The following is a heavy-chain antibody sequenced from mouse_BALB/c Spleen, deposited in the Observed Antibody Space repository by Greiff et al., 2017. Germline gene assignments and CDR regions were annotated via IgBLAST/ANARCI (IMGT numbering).Heavy chain of an antibody. V-gene: IGHV1-69*02. J-gene: IGHJ2*01. CDR1: GYTFTSYW. CDR2: IDPSDSYT. CDR3: AYGSFDY. D-gene: IGHD1-2*01. Sequence: VQLQQPGAELVKPGASVKLSCKASGYTFTSYWMHWVKQRPGQGLEWIGEIDPSDSYTNYNQKFKGKATLTVDKSSSTAYMQLSSLTSEDSAVYYCAYGSFDYWGQGTTLTVSS.